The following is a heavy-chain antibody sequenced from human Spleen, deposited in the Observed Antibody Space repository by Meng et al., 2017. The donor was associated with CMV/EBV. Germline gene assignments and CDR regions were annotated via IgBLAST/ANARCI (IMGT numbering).Heavy chain of an antibody. D-gene: IGHD2/OR15-2a*01. V-gene: IGHV5-51*01. Sequence: KVSCKGSGYSFTNYWIGWVRQMPGKGLEWMGIIYPGHSDTRYSPSFQGQVTISADKSISTAYLQWSSLKASDTAMYYCARDRFSAMDVWGQGTTVTVSS. CDR2: IYPGHSDT. CDR3: ARDRFSAMDV. CDR1: GYSFTNYW. J-gene: IGHJ6*02.